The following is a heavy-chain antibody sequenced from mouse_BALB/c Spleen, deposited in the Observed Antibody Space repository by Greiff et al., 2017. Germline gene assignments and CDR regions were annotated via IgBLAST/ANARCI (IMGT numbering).Heavy chain of an antibody. Sequence: EVQGVQSGPELVKPGASVKMSCKASGYTFTSYVMHWVKQKPGQGLEWIGYINPYNDGTKYNEKFKGKATLTSDKSSSTAYMELSSLTSEDSAVYYCARGDYDEWFAYWGQGTLVTVSA. CDR2: INPYNDGT. J-gene: IGHJ3*01. D-gene: IGHD2-4*01. V-gene: IGHV1-14*01. CDR1: GYTFTSYV. CDR3: ARGDYDEWFAY.